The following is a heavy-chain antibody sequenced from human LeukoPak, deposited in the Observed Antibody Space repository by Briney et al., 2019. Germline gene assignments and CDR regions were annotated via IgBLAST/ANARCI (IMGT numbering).Heavy chain of an antibody. J-gene: IGHJ5*02. D-gene: IGHD2-21*01. Sequence: PSETLSLTCTVSGYSISSGFYWGFIRQPPGKGLEWIGSIFYSGNTYYNPSLKSRVTMSVDTSENQVSLKLSSVTAADTAIYYCVRHRRNYCGGANCSSNWFDPWGQGTLVTVSS. CDR3: VRHRRNYCGGANCSSNWFDP. CDR2: IFYSGNT. V-gene: IGHV4-38-2*02. CDR1: GYSISSGFY.